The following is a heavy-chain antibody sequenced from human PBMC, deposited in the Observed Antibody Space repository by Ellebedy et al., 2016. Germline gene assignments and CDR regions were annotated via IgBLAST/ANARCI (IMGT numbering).Heavy chain of an antibody. CDR3: ATDLRPLTRGWGY. J-gene: IGHJ4*02. CDR1: GFTFSSYW. D-gene: IGHD3-10*01. Sequence: GGSLRLSCAASGFTFSSYWMSWVRQAPGKGLEWVANIKQDGSEKYYVDSVNGRFTISRDNAKNSVYLQMNVLRVEDRGIYYCATDLRPLTRGWGYWGQGTLVTVSS. V-gene: IGHV3-7*01. CDR2: IKQDGSEK.